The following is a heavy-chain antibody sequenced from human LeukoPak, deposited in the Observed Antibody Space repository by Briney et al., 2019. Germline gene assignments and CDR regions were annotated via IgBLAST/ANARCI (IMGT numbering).Heavy chain of an antibody. J-gene: IGHJ4*02. CDR3: AKDQGAMYYYDSSGYYDPYYFDY. CDR2: IRYDGSNK. Sequence: GGSLRLSCAASGFTFSSNGMHWIRQAPGKGLEWVAFIRYDGSNKYYADSVKGRFTISRDNSKNTLYLQMNSLRAEDTAVYYCAKDQGAMYYYDSSGYYDPYYFDYWGQGTLVTVSS. D-gene: IGHD3-22*01. CDR1: GFTFSSNG. V-gene: IGHV3-30*02.